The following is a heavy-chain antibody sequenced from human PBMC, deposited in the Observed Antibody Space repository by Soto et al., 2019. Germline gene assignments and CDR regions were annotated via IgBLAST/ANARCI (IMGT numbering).Heavy chain of an antibody. V-gene: IGHV1-18*04. D-gene: IGHD3-16*02. CDR3: ERVPGYDYVWGSYRPFDY. Sequence: QVQLVQSGAEVKKPGASVKVSCKASGYTFTSYGSSWVRQAPGQGLEWMGWISAYNGNTNYAQKLQGRVTMTTDTSTSTAYMELRSLRSDDTAVYCWERVPGYDYVWGSYRPFDYWGHGTLVTASS. J-gene: IGHJ4*01. CDR1: GYTFTSYG. CDR2: ISAYNGNT.